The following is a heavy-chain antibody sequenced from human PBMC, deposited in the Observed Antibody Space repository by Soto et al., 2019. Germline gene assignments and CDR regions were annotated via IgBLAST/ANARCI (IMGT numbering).Heavy chain of an antibody. V-gene: IGHV3-48*01. D-gene: IGHD3-22*01. CDR3: VRDDRWAFDY. Sequence: PGGSLRLSCAASGFIFISFSVNWVLQAPWKGLEWISYISTGGTSIDYAGSVKGRFAISRDNAKESLYLQMNSLRAEDTAMYYCVRDDRWAFDYWGQGILVTSPQ. J-gene: IGHJ4*02. CDR2: ISTGGTSI. CDR1: GFIFISFS.